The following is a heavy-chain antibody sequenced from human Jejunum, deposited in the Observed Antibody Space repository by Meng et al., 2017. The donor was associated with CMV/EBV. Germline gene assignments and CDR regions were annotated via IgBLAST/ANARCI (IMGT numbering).Heavy chain of an antibody. J-gene: IGHJ4*02. D-gene: IGHD5-24*01. CDR2: ISYDGNNK. V-gene: IGHV3-30*04. CDR1: GFTFSTYA. Sequence: GFTFSTYAMNWGRQAPGKGLEWVAMISYDGNNKYYADSVKGRFTISRDNSKNTLYLQMNSLRAEDTAVYYCARGDGYNSGQSNFDYWGQGALVTVSS. CDR3: ARGDGYNSGQSNFDY.